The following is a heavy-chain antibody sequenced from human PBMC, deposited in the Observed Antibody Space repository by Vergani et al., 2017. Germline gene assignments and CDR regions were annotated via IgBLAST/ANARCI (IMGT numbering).Heavy chain of an antibody. J-gene: IGHJ4*02. CDR2: IIPIFGTA. V-gene: IGHV1-69*13. Sequence: QVQLVQSGAEVKKPGSSVKVSCKASGGTFSTYAITWVRQAPGQGLEWMGGIIPIFGTANYAQKFQDRVTSTADESTSTAYMELSSLRSEDTAVYYCARLPQCSSTSCYALNYWGQGTLVTVSS. D-gene: IGHD2-2*01. CDR1: GGTFSTYA. CDR3: ARLPQCSSTSCYALNY.